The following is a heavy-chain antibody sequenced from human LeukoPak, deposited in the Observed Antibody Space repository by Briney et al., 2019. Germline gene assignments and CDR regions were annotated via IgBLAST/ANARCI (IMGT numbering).Heavy chain of an antibody. J-gene: IGHJ6*02. D-gene: IGHD3-3*01. CDR1: GFTFSSYA. V-gene: IGHV3-30*04. Sequence: QPGGSLRLSCAASGFTFSSYAMHWVRQAPGKGLEWVAVISYDGSNKYYADSVKGRFTISRDNSKNTLYLQMNSLRAEDTAVYYCARDPTRYLFYDFWSGPNYYYGMDVWGQGTTVTVSS. CDR3: ARDPTRYLFYDFWSGPNYYYGMDV. CDR2: ISYDGSNK.